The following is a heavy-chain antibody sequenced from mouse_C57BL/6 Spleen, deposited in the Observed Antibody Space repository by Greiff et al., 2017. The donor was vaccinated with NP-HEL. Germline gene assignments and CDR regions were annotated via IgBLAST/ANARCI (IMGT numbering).Heavy chain of an antibody. CDR1: GFNIKDDY. D-gene: IGHD2-10*01. J-gene: IGHJ3*01. CDR2: IDPENGDT. CDR3: TPSYGNPAWFAY. Sequence: DVQLQESGAELVRPGASVKLSCTASGFNIKDDYMHWVKQRPEQGLEWIGWIDPENGDTEYASKFQGKATITADTSSNTAYLQLSSLTSEDTAVYYCTPSYGNPAWFAYWGQGTLVTVSA. V-gene: IGHV14-4*01.